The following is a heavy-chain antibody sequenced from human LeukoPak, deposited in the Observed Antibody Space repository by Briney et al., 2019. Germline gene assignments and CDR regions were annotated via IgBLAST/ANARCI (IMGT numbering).Heavy chain of an antibody. D-gene: IGHD1-26*01. V-gene: IGHV3-23*01. CDR3: ARDHAGAVLNYYYYYYVAV. Sequence: GGSLRLSCAASGFTFSSYGMSWVRQAPGKGLAWVSAISGSGGSTYYADSVKGRFTISRDNSKNSLYLQMNSLRAEDTAVYYCARDHAGAVLNYYYYYYVAVWGKGTTVTISS. J-gene: IGHJ6*03. CDR1: GFTFSSYG. CDR2: ISGSGGST.